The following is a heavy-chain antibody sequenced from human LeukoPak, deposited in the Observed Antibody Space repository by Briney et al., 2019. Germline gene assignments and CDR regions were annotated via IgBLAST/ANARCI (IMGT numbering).Heavy chain of an antibody. D-gene: IGHD6-13*01. CDR1: GGTFSSYA. Sequence: SVRVSCKASGGTFSSYAISWVRQAPGQGLEWMGGIIPIFGTANYAQKFQGRVTITTDESTSTAYMELSSLRSEDTAVYYCATCSGIAATIQGYYYYMDVWGKGTTVTVSS. CDR2: IIPIFGTA. V-gene: IGHV1-69*05. CDR3: ATCSGIAATIQGYYYYMDV. J-gene: IGHJ6*03.